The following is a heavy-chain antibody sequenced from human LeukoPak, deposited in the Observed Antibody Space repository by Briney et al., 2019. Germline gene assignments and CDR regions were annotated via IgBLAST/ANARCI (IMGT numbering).Heavy chain of an antibody. CDR3: ARLPSGSYYYFDY. CDR2: IYYSGST. V-gene: IGHV4-39*01. J-gene: IGHJ4*02. Sequence: SETLSLTCTVSGGSISSSSYYWGWIRQPPGKGLEWIGSIYYSGSTYYNPSLKSRVTISVDTSKNQFSLKLSSVTAADTAVYYCARLPSGSYYYFDYWGQGTLVTVSS. D-gene: IGHD1-26*01. CDR1: GGSISSSSYY.